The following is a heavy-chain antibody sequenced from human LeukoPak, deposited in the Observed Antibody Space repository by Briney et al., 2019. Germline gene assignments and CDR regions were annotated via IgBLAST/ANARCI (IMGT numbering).Heavy chain of an antibody. CDR1: GGSISSYY. J-gene: IGHJ3*02. D-gene: IGHD3-22*01. CDR2: IYYSGST. V-gene: IGHV4-59*01. CDR3: ARYYYDNSGSIYAFDI. Sequence: SETLSLTCTVSGGSISSYYWGWIRQPPGKGLEWIGYIYYSGSTNYNPSLKSRVTISVDTSKNQFSLKLSSVTSADTAVYYCARYYYDNSGSIYAFDIWGQGTMVTVSS.